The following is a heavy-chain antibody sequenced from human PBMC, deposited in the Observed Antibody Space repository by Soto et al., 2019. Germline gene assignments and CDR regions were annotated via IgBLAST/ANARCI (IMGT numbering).Heavy chain of an antibody. J-gene: IGHJ4*02. V-gene: IGHV1-69*02. Sequence: QVQLVQSGAEVKKPGSSVKVSCKASGGTFSSYTISWVRQAPGQGLEWMGRIIPMLGIANYAQKFQGRVTITADKYTSTAYMELSSLRSEDTAVYYCARSVRTSDSLDYWGQGTLVTVSS. CDR3: ARSVRTSDSLDY. D-gene: IGHD2-21*02. CDR1: GGTFSSYT. CDR2: IIPMLGIA.